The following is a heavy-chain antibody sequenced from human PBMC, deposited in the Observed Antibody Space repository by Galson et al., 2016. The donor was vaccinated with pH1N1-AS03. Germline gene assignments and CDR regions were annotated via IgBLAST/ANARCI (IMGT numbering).Heavy chain of an antibody. CDR2: VIPTLGIT. Sequence: SVKVSCKASGDTFSNYAISWVRQAPGKGLEWMGGVIPTLGITKHAQNFQDRVTITADKSTSTVYLELSSLRSEDTAAYYCARGKREGYDLGGVEDWGQGTQVTVSS. CDR3: ARGKREGYDLGGVED. V-gene: IGHV1-69*10. D-gene: IGHD5-24*01. J-gene: IGHJ4*02. CDR1: GDTFSNYA.